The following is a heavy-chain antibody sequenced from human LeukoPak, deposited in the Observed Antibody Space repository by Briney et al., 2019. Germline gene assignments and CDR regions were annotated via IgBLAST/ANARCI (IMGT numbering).Heavy chain of an antibody. J-gene: IGHJ4*02. CDR2: ISSSSSYI. Sequence: GGSLRLSCAASGFTFSDYYMSWIRQAPGKGLEWVSSISSSSSYIYYADSVKGRFTISRDNAKNSLYLQMNSLRAEDTAVYYCARDPSAAGNFGFDYWGQGTLVTVSS. V-gene: IGHV3-11*06. D-gene: IGHD6-13*01. CDR3: ARDPSAAGNFGFDY. CDR1: GFTFSDYY.